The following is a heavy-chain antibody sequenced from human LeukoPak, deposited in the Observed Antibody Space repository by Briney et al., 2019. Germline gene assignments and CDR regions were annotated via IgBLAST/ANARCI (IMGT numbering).Heavy chain of an antibody. CDR1: GFTFSDYY. V-gene: IGHV3-11*01. CDR2: ISSSGSTI. Sequence: GGPLRLSCAASGFTFSDYYMSWIRQAPGKGLEWVSYISSSGSTIYYADSVEGRFTISRDNAKNSLYLQMNSLRAEDTAVYYCARDRYSSSPGYYYYYGMDVWGQGTTVTVSS. CDR3: ARDRYSSSPGYYYYYGMDV. D-gene: IGHD6-6*01. J-gene: IGHJ6*02.